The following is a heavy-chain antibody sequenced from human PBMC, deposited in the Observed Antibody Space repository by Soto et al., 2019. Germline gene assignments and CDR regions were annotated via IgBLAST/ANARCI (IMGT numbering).Heavy chain of an antibody. J-gene: IGHJ6*02. V-gene: IGHV5-10-1*01. D-gene: IGHD3-10*01. CDR3: ARVPYGPGENDLPYCYYYGMDF. Sequence: GESLKISCKGSGYSFTSYWISWVRQMPGKGLEWMGRIDPSDSYTNYSPSFQGHVTISADKSISTAYLQWSSLNASDTAMYYCARVPYGPGENDLPYCYYYGMDFWGHVTTVTVSS. CDR2: IDPSDSYT. CDR1: GYSFTSYW.